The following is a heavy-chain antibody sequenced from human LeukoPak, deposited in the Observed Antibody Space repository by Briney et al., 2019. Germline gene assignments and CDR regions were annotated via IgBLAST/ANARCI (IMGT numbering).Heavy chain of an antibody. Sequence: PGGSLRLSCAASGFTFSSYGMSWVRQAPGKGLEWVSYISSSGSTIYYADSVKGRFTISRDNSKNTLYLQMNSLRAEDTAVYYCAKVVRYDYVWALFDYWGQGTLVTVSS. CDR2: ISSSGSTI. D-gene: IGHD3-16*01. V-gene: IGHV3-23*01. J-gene: IGHJ4*02. CDR3: AKVVRYDYVWALFDY. CDR1: GFTFSSYG.